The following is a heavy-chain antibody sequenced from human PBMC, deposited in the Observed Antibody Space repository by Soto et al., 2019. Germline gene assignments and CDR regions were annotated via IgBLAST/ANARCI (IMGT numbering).Heavy chain of an antibody. J-gene: IGHJ4*02. V-gene: IGHV3-15*01. Sequence: EVQLVESGGGLVKPEGSLRLSCAASGFTFSHAWVSWVRQAPGKGLEWVGRIKSKSDGGTTNYAAPMKGRFTISRDDSKNTLYLQMNSLKTDDTAVYYCTTVYCSGGRCYSGTVDYWGQGTLVTVSS. D-gene: IGHD2-15*01. CDR2: IKSKSDGGTT. CDR3: TTVYCSGGRCYSGTVDY. CDR1: GFTFSHAW.